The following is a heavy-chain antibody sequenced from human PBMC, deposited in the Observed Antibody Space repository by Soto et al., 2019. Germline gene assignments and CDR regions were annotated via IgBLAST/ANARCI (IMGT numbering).Heavy chain of an antibody. CDR3: ARHGRDEAQSPNSWFDP. J-gene: IGHJ5*02. V-gene: IGHV3-48*02. CDR1: EFTFSSYD. Sequence: PGGSLRLSCAASEFTFSSYDMNWVRQAPGKGLEWVSYISSSSSTIYYADSVKGRFTISRDNAKNSLYLQMNSLRDEDTAVYYCARHGRDEAQSPNSWFDPWGQGALVTVSS. CDR2: ISSSSSTI. D-gene: IGHD2-8*01.